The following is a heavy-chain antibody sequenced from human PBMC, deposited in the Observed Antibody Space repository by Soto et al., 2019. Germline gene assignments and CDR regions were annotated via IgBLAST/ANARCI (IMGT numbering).Heavy chain of an antibody. D-gene: IGHD1-1*01. V-gene: IGHV3-23*01. CDR2: ISGSGGST. CDR1: GFTFSSYA. CDR3: AKTKAVGVLSGTSDY. J-gene: IGHJ4*02. Sequence: GGSLRLSCAASGFTFSSYAMSWVRQAPGKGLEWVSAISGSGGSTYYADSVKGRFTISRDNSKNTLYLQMNSLRAEDTAVYYCAKTKAVGVLSGTSDYWGQGTLVTVSS.